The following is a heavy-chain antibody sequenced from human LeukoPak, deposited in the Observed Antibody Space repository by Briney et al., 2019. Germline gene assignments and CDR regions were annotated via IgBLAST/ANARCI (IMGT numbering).Heavy chain of an antibody. CDR1: GGSISSGGYS. CDR2: IYYSGST. Sequence: PSETLSLTCAVSGGSISSGGYSWSWIRQPPGKGLEWIGYIYYSGSTNYNPSLKSRVTISVDTSKNQFSLKLSSVTAADTAVYYCARAKAPRYDSSGYYYASHYYYYYMDVWGKGTTVTVSS. D-gene: IGHD3-22*01. CDR3: ARAKAPRYDSSGYYYASHYYYYYMDV. J-gene: IGHJ6*03. V-gene: IGHV4-61*08.